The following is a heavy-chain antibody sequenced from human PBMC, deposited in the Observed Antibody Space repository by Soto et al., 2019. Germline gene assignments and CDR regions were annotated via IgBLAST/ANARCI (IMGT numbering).Heavy chain of an antibody. CDR3: ARDFWVGEFFYEGGGFDY. V-gene: IGHV3-33*01. J-gene: IGHJ4*01. CDR1: GFTFSSYG. D-gene: IGHD3-10*01. CDR2: IWYDGSNK. Sequence: QVQLVESGGGVVQPGRSLRLSCAASGFTFSSYGMHWVRQAPGKGLEWVAVIWYDGSNKYYADSVKGRFTISRDNSKNTRYMQMKSPRDEDTGVYFCARDFWVGEFFYEGGGFDYRGHGNLVTVS.